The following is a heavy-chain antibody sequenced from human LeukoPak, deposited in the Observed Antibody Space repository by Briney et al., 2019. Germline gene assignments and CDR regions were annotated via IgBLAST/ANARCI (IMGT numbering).Heavy chain of an antibody. CDR2: INHSGST. Sequence: SEILSLTCAVYGGSFSGYYWSWIRQPPGKGLEWIGEINHSGSTNYNPSLKSRVTISVDTSKNQFSLKLSSVTAADTAVYYCARGPGDDSSGLDYWGQGTLVTVSS. CDR1: GGSFSGYY. V-gene: IGHV4-34*01. CDR3: ARGPGDDSSGLDY. D-gene: IGHD3-22*01. J-gene: IGHJ4*02.